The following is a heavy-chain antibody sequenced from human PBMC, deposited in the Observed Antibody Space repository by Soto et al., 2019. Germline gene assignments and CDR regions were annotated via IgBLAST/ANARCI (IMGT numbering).Heavy chain of an antibody. D-gene: IGHD2-2*01. J-gene: IGHJ6*02. V-gene: IGHV3-53*02. Sequence: EVQLVETGGGLIQPGGSLSLSCAASGFSVSSSYMSWVRQPPGKGLEWVSLIYSGGSTYYADSVKGRFTISRDNSNNTLYLQMNSLRAENTAVYYCARTILVPAYFGMDVWGHGTTVTVSS. CDR2: IYSGGST. CDR3: ARTILVPAYFGMDV. CDR1: GFSVSSSY.